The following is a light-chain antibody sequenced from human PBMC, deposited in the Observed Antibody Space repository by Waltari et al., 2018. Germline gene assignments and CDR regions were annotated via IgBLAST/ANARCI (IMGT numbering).Light chain of an antibody. Sequence: SYELTQPPSVSVSPGQTARITCSGDALPKQHAYWYQQKPGQAPVLVIYKDSERPSGIPERFSGSSSGTTVTLTSSGVQEEDEADYYCQSADSSGTNVVFGGGTKLTVL. CDR2: KDS. CDR1: ALPKQH. CDR3: QSADSSGTNVV. J-gene: IGLJ2*01. V-gene: IGLV3-25*03.